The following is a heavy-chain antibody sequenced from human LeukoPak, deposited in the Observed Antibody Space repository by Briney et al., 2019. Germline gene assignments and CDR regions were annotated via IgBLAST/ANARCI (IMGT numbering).Heavy chain of an antibody. CDR2: IYTGGTT. D-gene: IGHD3-16*01. CDR3: ARDQATSGGGLDS. Sequence: AGGSLRLSCAASGFTVSGTHMSWVRQAPGKGQEWVSAIYTGGTTYYSDSVEGRFTISRDKSKNTLYLQMDSLRVEDTAVYYCARDQATSGGGLDSWGQGTLVTVSS. V-gene: IGHV3-53*01. J-gene: IGHJ4*02. CDR1: GFTVSGTH.